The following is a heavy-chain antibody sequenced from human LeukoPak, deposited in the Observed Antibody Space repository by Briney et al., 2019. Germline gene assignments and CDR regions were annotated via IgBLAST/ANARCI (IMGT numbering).Heavy chain of an antibody. Sequence: GASVKVSCKVSGYTLTELSMHWVRQAPGRGLEWMGGFDPRDGEKNYAQKFQGRVTMTEDTSTDTAYMELSSLRSEDTAVYYWATAHQGPRGYSYGWYNWFDPWGQGTLVTVSS. CDR2: FDPRDGEK. CDR3: ATAHQGPRGYSYGWYNWFDP. J-gene: IGHJ5*02. CDR1: GYTLTELS. D-gene: IGHD5-18*01. V-gene: IGHV1-24*01.